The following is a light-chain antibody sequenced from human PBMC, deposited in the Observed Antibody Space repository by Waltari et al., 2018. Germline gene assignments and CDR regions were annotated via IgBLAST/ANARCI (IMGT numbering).Light chain of an antibody. CDR2: EVS. Sequence: QSALTQPASVSGSPGQSIAISCTGTSSDVGVHNSVSWYQQHPGKAPKLMIYEVSNRPPGVSKRVSGSKSGNTASLTISGLQAEDEADYYCCSYTSNSFSYVFGTGTKVTVL. J-gene: IGLJ1*01. CDR1: SSDVGVHNS. CDR3: CSYTSNSFSYV. V-gene: IGLV2-14*01.